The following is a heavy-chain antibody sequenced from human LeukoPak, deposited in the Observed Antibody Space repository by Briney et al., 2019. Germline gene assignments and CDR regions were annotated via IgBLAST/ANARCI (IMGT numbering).Heavy chain of an antibody. J-gene: IGHJ5*02. CDR2: ISYDGSNK. V-gene: IGHV3-30-3*01. CDR1: GFTFSSYA. D-gene: IGHD3-10*01. CDR3: ARARGRSGQNWFDP. Sequence: PGRSLRLSCAASGFTFSSYAMHWVRQAPGKGLEWVAVISYDGSNKYYADSVKGRFTISRDNSKNTLYLQMNSLRAEDTAVYYCARARGRSGQNWFDPWGQGTLVTVSS.